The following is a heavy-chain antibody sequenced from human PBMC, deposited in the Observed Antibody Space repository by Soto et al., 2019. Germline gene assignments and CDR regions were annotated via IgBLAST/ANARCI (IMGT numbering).Heavy chain of an antibody. CDR3: ARDRSDPAAMPTALGGYDHYYCYGMDV. V-gene: IGHV1-69*12. CDR2: IIPIFGTA. CDR1: GGTFSSYA. J-gene: IGHJ6*02. Sequence: QVQLVQSGAEVKKPGSSVKVSCKASGGTFSSYAISWVRQAPGQGLEWMGGIIPIFGTANYAQKFQGRVTLTVEQSTNTADMGLSSVRSRVAAVYSGARDRSDPAAMPTALGGYDHYYCYGMDVWGQGTTVTVSS. D-gene: IGHD2-2*01.